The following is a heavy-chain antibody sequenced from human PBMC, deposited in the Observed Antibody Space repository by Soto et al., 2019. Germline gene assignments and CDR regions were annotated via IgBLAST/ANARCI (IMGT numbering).Heavy chain of an antibody. CDR2: ISAFNGNT. D-gene: IGHD6-19*01. V-gene: IGHV1-18*01. Sequence: QDQLVQSGAEVKKPGASVTVSCKASGYSFTNYGVTWVRQAPGQGLEWMGWISAFNGNTHYAQNLQGRVTMTTDASTSTADMELRSLRSDDTAVYYCARDRGVAPPVAGNTHYYYYMDGWGKGTTVTVSS. J-gene: IGHJ6*03. CDR1: GYSFTNYG. CDR3: ARDRGVAPPVAGNTHYYYYMDG.